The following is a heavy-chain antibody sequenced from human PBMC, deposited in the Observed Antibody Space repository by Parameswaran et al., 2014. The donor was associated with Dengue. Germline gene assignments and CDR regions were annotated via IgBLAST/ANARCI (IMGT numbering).Heavy chain of an antibody. J-gene: IGHJ3*02. Sequence: VRQMPGKGLEWMGRIDPLDSYTNYNPSVQGHVTFSTDKSTSTAHLQWSSLKASDTAIYFCARHSRHQNIGAVDTFDMWGRGTMVTVSS. V-gene: IGHV5-10-1*01. CDR3: ARHSRHQNIGAVDTFDM. CDR2: IDPLDSYT.